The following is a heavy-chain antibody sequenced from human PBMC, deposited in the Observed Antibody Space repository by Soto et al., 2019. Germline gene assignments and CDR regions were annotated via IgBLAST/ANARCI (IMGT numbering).Heavy chain of an antibody. CDR2: ISSVSSYI. J-gene: IGHJ5*02. Sequence: EVQLVESGGGLVKPGGSLRLSCAASGFMFGSHTMTWVRQAPGKGLEWVASISSVSSYIYYADSVKGRFTISRDNAKDSLYLQMDSLRAEDTAVYFCAREVVGPTTNWFDHWGQVTLVTVSS. D-gene: IGHD1-26*01. V-gene: IGHV3-21*06. CDR3: AREVVGPTTNWFDH. CDR1: GFMFGSHT.